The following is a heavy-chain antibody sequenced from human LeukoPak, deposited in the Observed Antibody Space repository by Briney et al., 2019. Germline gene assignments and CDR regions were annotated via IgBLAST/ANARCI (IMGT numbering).Heavy chain of an antibody. V-gene: IGHV3-33*06. CDR2: IWYDGSNK. CDR3: AKGQGYYDSSSPNSFDY. Sequence: GGSLRLSCAVSGFTFSSYGMHWVRQAPGKGLEWVAVIWYDGSNKYYADSVKGRFTISRDNSKNTLYLQMNSLRAEDTAVYCCAKGQGYYDSSSPNSFDYWGQGTLVTVSS. D-gene: IGHD3-22*01. J-gene: IGHJ4*02. CDR1: GFTFSSYG.